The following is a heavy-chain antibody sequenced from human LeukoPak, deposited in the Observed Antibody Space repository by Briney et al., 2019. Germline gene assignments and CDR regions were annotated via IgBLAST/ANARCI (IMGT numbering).Heavy chain of an antibody. CDR1: GGSISSHY. V-gene: IGHV4-59*11. CDR2: IYYSGST. D-gene: IGHD5-12*01. Sequence: SETLSLTCTVSGGSISSHYWSWIRQPPGKGLEWIGYIYYSGSTNYNPSLKRRVTISVDTSKNQFSLKLSSVTAADTAVYYCARAGDMVAPVDYWGQGTLVTVSS. CDR3: ARAGDMVAPVDY. J-gene: IGHJ4*02.